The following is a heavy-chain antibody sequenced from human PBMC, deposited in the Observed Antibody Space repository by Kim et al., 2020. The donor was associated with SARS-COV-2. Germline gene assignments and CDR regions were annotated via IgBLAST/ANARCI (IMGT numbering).Heavy chain of an antibody. CDR2: IYYSGST. CDR3: VGCEGVRGGQQLVYYYYYGMDV. Sequence: SETLSLTCTVSGGSISSSSYYWGWIRQPPGKGLEWIGSIYYSGSTYYNPSLKSRVTISVDTSKNQFSLKLSSVTAADTAVYYCVGCEGVRGGQQLVYYYYYGMDVWGQGTTVPVSS. V-gene: IGHV4-39*01. D-gene: IGHD6-13*01. CDR1: GGSISSSSYY. J-gene: IGHJ6*02.